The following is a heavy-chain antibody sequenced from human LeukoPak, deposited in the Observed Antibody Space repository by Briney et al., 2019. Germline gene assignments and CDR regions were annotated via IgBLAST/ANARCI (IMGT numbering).Heavy chain of an antibody. V-gene: IGHV3-74*01. Sequence: GGSLRLSCAASGFTFSNYWMHWVRQAPGKGLVWVSRINSDGINTSYADSVKGRFTISRDNSKNTLYLQMNSLRAEDTAVYYCARDSSRAAFDIWGQGTMVTVSS. CDR2: INSDGINT. CDR1: GFTFSNYW. CDR3: ARDSSRAAFDI. J-gene: IGHJ3*02.